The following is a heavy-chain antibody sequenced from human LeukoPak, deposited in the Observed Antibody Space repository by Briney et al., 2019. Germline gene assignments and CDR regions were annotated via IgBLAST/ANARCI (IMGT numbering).Heavy chain of an antibody. CDR2: NHYSGGT. CDR3: ATAPKYYYLDV. CDR1: GASLTNYY. J-gene: IGHJ6*03. Sequence: PSETLSLTCSVSGASLTNYYLTWVRRSPGKGLECIGYNHYSGGTNYTPSLKSRVTILIDATKNQFSLRLTSVTAADTAVYYCATAPKYYYLDVWGKGTTVTVSS. V-gene: IGHV4-59*03.